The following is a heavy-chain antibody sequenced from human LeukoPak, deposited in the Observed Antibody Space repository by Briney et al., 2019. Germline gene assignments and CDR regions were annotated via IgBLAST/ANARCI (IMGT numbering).Heavy chain of an antibody. D-gene: IGHD3-9*01. Sequence: GASLRLSCAASGFTFRNYAMSWVRQAPGKGLEWVSAIVGSGSSTYYADSVKGRFTISRDNSNNTLYLQLNRLRAEDTAVYYCAKWGDYDILTGYYDSDYWGQGTLVTVSS. CDR3: AKWGDYDILTGYYDSDY. CDR1: GFTFRNYA. CDR2: IVGSGSST. J-gene: IGHJ4*02. V-gene: IGHV3-23*01.